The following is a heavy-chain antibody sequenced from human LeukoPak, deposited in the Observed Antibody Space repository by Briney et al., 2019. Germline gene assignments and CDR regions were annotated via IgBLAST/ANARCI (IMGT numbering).Heavy chain of an antibody. D-gene: IGHD3-3*01. CDR1: GYTFTSYA. V-gene: IGHV1-3*01. CDR3: ARGYDFWSGYLSYYYYGMDV. CDR2: INAGNGNT. Sequence: ASVKVSCKASGYTFTSYAMHWVRQAPGQRLEWMGWINAGNGNTKYSQKFQGRVTITRDTSASTAYMELSSLRSEDTAVYYCARGYDFWSGYLSYYYYGMDVWGQGTTVTVSS. J-gene: IGHJ6*02.